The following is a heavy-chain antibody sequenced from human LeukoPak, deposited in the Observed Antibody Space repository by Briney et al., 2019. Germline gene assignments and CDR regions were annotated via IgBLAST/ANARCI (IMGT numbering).Heavy chain of an antibody. CDR3: ARGSIVVVVAARSWFDP. CDR1: GFTFNNYA. J-gene: IGHJ5*02. CDR2: ISGSGGST. V-gene: IGHV3-23*01. D-gene: IGHD2-15*01. Sequence: GGSLRLSCAASGFTFNNYAMSWVRQAPGKGLEWVSAISGSGGSTYYADSVKGRFTISRDNSKNTLYLQMNSLRAEDTAVYYCARGSIVVVVAARSWFDPWGQGTLVTVSS.